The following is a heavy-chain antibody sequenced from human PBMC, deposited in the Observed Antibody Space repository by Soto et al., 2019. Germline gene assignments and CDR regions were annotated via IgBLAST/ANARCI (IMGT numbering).Heavy chain of an antibody. CDR3: VSVRGYGHASVPYS. CDR2: ISYDGGLQ. V-gene: IGHV3-30*03. J-gene: IGHJ4*02. D-gene: IGHD3-10*01. CDR1: GFTFTSYG. Sequence: QAHLVESGRGVVQPGRSLRLSCAASGFTFTSYGMHWVRQAPGTRLEWVAVISYDGGLQHYADSVKGRFTISRDNSKNMVLLQMNSLRAEDTAVYYCVSVRGYGHASVPYSWGQVILVSVSS.